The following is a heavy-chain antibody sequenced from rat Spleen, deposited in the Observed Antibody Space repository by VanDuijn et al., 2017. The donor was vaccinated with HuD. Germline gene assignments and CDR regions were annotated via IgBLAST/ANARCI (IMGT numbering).Heavy chain of an antibody. D-gene: IGHD1-6*01. CDR1: GFTFNNYW. V-gene: IGHV5-31*01. J-gene: IGHJ2*01. Sequence: EVQLVESGGGLVQPGRSLKLSCVASGFTFNNYWMTWIRQAPGKGLEWVASITNTGGSTYYPDSVKGRFNISRDNAKSTRYLQMNSLRSEDTATYYCTRRASRNVYYGLSKGYFDYWGQGVMVTVSA. CDR2: ITNTGGST. CDR3: TRRASRNVYYGLSKGYFDY.